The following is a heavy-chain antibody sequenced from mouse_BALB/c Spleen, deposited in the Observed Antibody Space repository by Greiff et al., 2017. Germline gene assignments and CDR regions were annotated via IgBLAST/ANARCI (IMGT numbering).Heavy chain of an antibody. CDR3: TREGYDVKGFAY. V-gene: IGHV1-69*02. CDR2: IYPSDSYT. D-gene: IGHD2-2*01. Sequence: VQLQQPGAELVRPGASVKLSCKASGYTFTSYWINWVKQRPGQGLEWIGNIYPSDSYTNYNQKFKDKATLTVDKSSSTAYMQLSSPTSEDSAVYYCTREGYDVKGFAYWGQGTLVTVSA. J-gene: IGHJ3*01. CDR1: GYTFTSYW.